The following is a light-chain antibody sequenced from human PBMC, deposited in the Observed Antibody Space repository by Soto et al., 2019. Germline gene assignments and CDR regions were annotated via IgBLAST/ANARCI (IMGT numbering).Light chain of an antibody. Sequence: DIQMTQSPSSLSASVGDRVTIACQSSPDVSRNLNWLQQKPGEAPKLLFYDASNLERGGPSRFSGSGSGTDFPLLSSSRQPEDVATYYCQQYSSMVPFGGGTAIEIK. CDR2: DAS. V-gene: IGKV1-33*01. J-gene: IGKJ4*01. CDR1: PDVSRN. CDR3: QQYSSMVP.